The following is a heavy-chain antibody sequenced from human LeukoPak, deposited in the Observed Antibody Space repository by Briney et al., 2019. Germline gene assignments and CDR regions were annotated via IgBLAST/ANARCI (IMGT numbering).Heavy chain of an antibody. D-gene: IGHD2-2*01. V-gene: IGHV4-30-4*01. J-gene: IGHJ1*01. CDR2: IYYSGST. Sequence: SQTLSLTCTVSGGSISSGDYYWSWIRQPPGKGLEWIGYIYYSGSTYYNPSLKSRVTISVDTSKNQFSLKLSSVTAADTAVYYCARALRRAYCSSTSCYDLAEYFQHWGQGTLVTVSS. CDR1: GGSISSGDYY. CDR3: ARALRRAYCSSTSCYDLAEYFQH.